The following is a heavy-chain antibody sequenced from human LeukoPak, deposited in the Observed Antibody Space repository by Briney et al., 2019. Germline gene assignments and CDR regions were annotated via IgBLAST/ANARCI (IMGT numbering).Heavy chain of an antibody. CDR1: GFTFSSYA. CDR3: ARCEDEDIVVVVAATRLDY. V-gene: IGHV3-30-3*01. CDR2: ISYDGSNK. Sequence: PGGSLRLSCAASGFTFSSYAMHWVRQAPGKGLEWVAVISYDGSNKYYADSVKGRFTIPRDNSKNTLYLQMNSLRAEDTAVYYCARCEDEDIVVVVAATRLDYWGQGTLVTVSS. J-gene: IGHJ4*02. D-gene: IGHD2-15*01.